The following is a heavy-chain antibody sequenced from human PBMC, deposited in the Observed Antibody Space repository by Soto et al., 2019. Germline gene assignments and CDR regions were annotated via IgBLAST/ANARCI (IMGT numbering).Heavy chain of an antibody. CDR1: GYTFTSYC. CDR2: ISAYNGNT. J-gene: IGHJ4*02. Sequence: ASVKVSCKASGYTFTSYCISWVRQAPVQGLEWMGWISAYNGNTNYAQKLQGRVTMTTDTSTSTAYMELRSLRSDDTAVYYCARDFGRDSGDSYFDYWGQGTLVTVSS. CDR3: ARDFGRDSGDSYFDY. D-gene: IGHD4-17*01. V-gene: IGHV1-18*01.